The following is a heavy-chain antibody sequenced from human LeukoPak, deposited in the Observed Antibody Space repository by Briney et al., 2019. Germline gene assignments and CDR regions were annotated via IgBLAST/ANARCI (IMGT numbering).Heavy chain of an antibody. CDR2: KSYDGSNK. J-gene: IGHJ4*02. V-gene: IGHV3-30*03. D-gene: IGHD6-19*01. Sequence: GGSLRLSCAASGFTFSSYGMHWVRQAPGKGLEWVAVKSYDGSNKYYADSVKGRFTISRDNSKNTLYLQMNSLRAEDTAVYYCARRGAVAGTFDYWGQGTLVTVSS. CDR3: ARRGAVAGTFDY. CDR1: GFTFSSYG.